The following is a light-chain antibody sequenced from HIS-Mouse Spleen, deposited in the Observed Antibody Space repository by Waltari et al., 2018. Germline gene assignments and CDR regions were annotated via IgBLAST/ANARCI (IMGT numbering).Light chain of an antibody. J-gene: IGLJ1*01. Sequence: TQSPSASASLGAPVKPICILSSGHSSYVIAWHQQQPEKGPRYLMKLKSDGSHSKGDGIPDRFSDSPRGAERYLTISRLQSEDEADDYCQTWGTVIYVFGSGTKFTVL. CDR2: LKSDGSH. V-gene: IGLV4-69*01. CDR1: SGHSSYV. CDR3: QTWGTVIYV.